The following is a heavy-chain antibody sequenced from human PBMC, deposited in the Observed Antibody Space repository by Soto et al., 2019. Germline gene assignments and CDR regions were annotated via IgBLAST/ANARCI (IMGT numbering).Heavy chain of an antibody. CDR3: ARHGVRSYCSSTSCPNDAFDI. CDR2: IYYSGST. Sequence: QLQLQESGPGLVKPSETLSLTCTVSGGSISSSSYYCGWIRQPPGKVLEWIGSIYYSGSTHYNPSLNSRLTISVDTSKNQFSLQLRSVTAADTAVYYCARHGVRSYCSSTSCPNDAFDIWGQGTMVTVSS. J-gene: IGHJ3*02. D-gene: IGHD2-2*01. CDR1: GGSISSSSYY. V-gene: IGHV4-39*01.